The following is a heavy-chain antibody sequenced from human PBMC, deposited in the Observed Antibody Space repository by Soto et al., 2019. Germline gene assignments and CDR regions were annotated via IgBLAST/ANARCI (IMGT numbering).Heavy chain of an antibody. V-gene: IGHV4-59*01. D-gene: IGHD2-2*01. Sequence: SETLSLTCTVSGGSISSYYWSWIRQPPGKGLEWIGYIYYSGSTNYNPSLKSRVTISVDTSKNQFSLKLSSVTAADTAVYYCARVTAVHSSTSFDHWGQGTLVTVSP. J-gene: IGHJ4*02. CDR3: ARVTAVHSSTSFDH. CDR2: IYYSGST. CDR1: GGSISSYY.